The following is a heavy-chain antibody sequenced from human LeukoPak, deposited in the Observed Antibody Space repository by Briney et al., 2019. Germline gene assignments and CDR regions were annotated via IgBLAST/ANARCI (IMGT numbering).Heavy chain of an antibody. V-gene: IGHV3-21*01. CDR1: GFTFSSYS. CDR3: AREGGYGDYVFDY. D-gene: IGHD4-17*01. J-gene: IGHJ4*02. CDR2: ISSSSSYI. Sequence: PGGSLRLPCAASGFTFSSYSMNWVRQAPGKGLEWVSSISSSSSYIYYADSVKGRFTISRDNAKNSLYLQMNSLRAEDTAVYYCAREGGYGDYVFDYWGQGTLVTVSS.